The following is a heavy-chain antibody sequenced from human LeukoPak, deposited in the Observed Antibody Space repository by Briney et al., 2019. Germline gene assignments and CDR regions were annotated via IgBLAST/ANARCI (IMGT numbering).Heavy chain of an antibody. V-gene: IGHV3-48*03. CDR1: GFTFSSYE. CDR2: ISSSGSII. Sequence: PGGSLRLSCAASGFTFSSYEMNWVRQAPGKGLEWVSYISSSGSIIYVADSVKGRFTISRDNAKNSLYLQRNSLRAEDTAVCYCARVQRGLAVAFDYWGQGTLVTVSS. J-gene: IGHJ4*02. CDR3: ARVQRGLAVAFDY. D-gene: IGHD6-19*01.